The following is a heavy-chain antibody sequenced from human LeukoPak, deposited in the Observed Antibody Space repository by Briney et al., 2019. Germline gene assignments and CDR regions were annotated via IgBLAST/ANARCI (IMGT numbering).Heavy chain of an antibody. CDR1: GFTFSSYA. Sequence: GGSLRLSCAASGFTFSSYAMSWVRQAPGKGLEWVSAISGSGGSTYYADSVKGRFTISRDNSKNTLYLQMNSLRAEDTAVYYCTKALLKLRYFAWWGQGTLVTVSS. D-gene: IGHD3-9*01. CDR3: TKALLKLRYFAW. J-gene: IGHJ4*02. CDR2: ISGSGGST. V-gene: IGHV3-23*01.